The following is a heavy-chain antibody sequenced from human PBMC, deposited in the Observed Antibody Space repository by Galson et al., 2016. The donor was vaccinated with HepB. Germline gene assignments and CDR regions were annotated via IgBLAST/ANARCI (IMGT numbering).Heavy chain of an antibody. CDR3: AKDAIYASVHPYYFHY. V-gene: IGHV3-23*01. J-gene: IGHJ4*02. CDR1: GFTFSSYT. CDR2: IRGSGYNT. Sequence: SLRLSCAASGFTFSSYTMNWVRQAPGKGLEWVSSIRGSGYNTYYADSVKGRFTISRDNSKNTLSLQMNSLRAEDTAIYFCAKDAIYASVHPYYFHYWGQGTLVTVSS. D-gene: IGHD3-16*01.